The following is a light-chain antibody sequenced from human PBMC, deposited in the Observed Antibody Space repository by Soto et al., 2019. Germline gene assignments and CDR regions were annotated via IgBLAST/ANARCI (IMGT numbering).Light chain of an antibody. CDR1: QGIRNR. Sequence: DVQMTQSPSFVSASVGDRVTITCRASQGIRNRLAWYQHKPGQAPKLLIYESYSLQRGVPPRFSGSGSRTQFTLTISILQPEDFATYYCQEANSFPPTFGGGTKVEIK. CDR3: QEANSFPPT. CDR2: ESY. J-gene: IGKJ4*01. V-gene: IGKV1-12*01.